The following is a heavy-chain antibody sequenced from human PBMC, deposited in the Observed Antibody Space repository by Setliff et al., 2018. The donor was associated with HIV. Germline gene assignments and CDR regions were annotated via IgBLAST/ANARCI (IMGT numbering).Heavy chain of an antibody. CDR1: GGSISSSNW. V-gene: IGHV4-4*02. CDR2: IYHSGST. CDR3: ASANWNYLGYWFDP. J-gene: IGHJ5*02. D-gene: IGHD1-7*01. Sequence: TLSLTCAVSGGSISSSNWWSRVRQPPGKGLEWIGSIYHSGSTYYNPSLKSRVTISVDTSKNQFSLKLSSVTATDTAMYYCASANWNYLGYWFDPWGQGTLVTVSS.